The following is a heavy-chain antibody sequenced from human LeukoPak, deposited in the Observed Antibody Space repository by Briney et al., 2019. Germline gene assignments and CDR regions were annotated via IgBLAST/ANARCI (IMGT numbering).Heavy chain of an antibody. D-gene: IGHD3-10*01. CDR3: ARPGGYAFDV. V-gene: IGHV3-30*04. CDR1: GLIFSTYA. Sequence: GGSLRLSVEAPGLIFSTYAFHWFRQAPGKGPEWMAFITYDGSDTYFADSVKGRFTLSRDNSKNALYLQMNSLTSADTAMYYCARPGGYAFDVWGQGTMVTVSS. J-gene: IGHJ3*01. CDR2: ITYDGSDT.